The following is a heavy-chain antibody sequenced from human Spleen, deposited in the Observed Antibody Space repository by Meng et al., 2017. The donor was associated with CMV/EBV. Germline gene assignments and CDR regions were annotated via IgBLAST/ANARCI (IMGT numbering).Heavy chain of an antibody. J-gene: IGHJ5*02. D-gene: IGHD3-3*01. V-gene: IGHV2-70*04. CDR2: IDWDDDK. Sequence: SGPTLVKPTQTLTLTCTFSGFSLSTSGMRASWIRQPPGKALEWLARIDWDDDKFYSTSLKTRLTISKDTSKNQVVLTMTNMDPVDTATYYCARHYSFWSGFNWFDPWGQGTLVTVSS. CDR3: ARHYSFWSGFNWFDP. CDR1: GFSLSTSGMR.